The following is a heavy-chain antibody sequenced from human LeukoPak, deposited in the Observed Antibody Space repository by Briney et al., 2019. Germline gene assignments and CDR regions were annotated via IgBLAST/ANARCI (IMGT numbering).Heavy chain of an antibody. Sequence: GGSLSLSCAVSGFFFSSYDMYWARQPPGKGLQWVSSISSSSSYIYYAHSVKGRFTIDRDNAKNSLYLQMDSLRAEDTAVYDCAKETVTPDYWGQGTLVTVSS. D-gene: IGHD4-17*01. J-gene: IGHJ4*02. V-gene: IGHV3-21*01. CDR3: AKETVTPDY. CDR2: ISSSSSYI. CDR1: GFFFSSYD.